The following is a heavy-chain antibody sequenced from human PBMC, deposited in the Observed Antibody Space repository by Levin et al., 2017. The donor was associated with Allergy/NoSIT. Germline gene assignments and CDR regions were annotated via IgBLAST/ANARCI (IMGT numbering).Heavy chain of an antibody. CDR2: IYSGGST. CDR1: GFTVSSNY. J-gene: IGHJ6*02. Sequence: GESLKISCAASGFTVSSNYMSWVRQAPGKGLEWVSVIYSGGSTYYADSVKGRFTISRDNSKNTLYLQMNSLRAEDTAVYYCAGPSCSGGSCYSGYYYYYGMDGWGQGTTVTVSS. D-gene: IGHD2-15*01. CDR3: AGPSCSGGSCYSGYYYYYGMDG. V-gene: IGHV3-53*01.